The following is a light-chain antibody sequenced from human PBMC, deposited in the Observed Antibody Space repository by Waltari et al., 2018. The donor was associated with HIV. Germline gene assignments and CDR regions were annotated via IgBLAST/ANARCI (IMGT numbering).Light chain of an antibody. Sequence: QSVLTQPPSVSGAPGQRVTISCTGNSSNIGAGFEVHWYQQLPETAPKLLIYGDTNRPSGVPDRFSGSKSGTSASLAITGLQAEDEADYYCQSYDSGLSVVFGGGTKLTVL. V-gene: IGLV1-40*01. CDR3: QSYDSGLSVV. J-gene: IGLJ3*02. CDR2: GDT. CDR1: SSNIGAGFE.